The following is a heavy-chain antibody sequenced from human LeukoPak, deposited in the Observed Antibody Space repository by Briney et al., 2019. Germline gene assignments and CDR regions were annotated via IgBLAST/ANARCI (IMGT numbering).Heavy chain of an antibody. CDR2: INHSGST. CDR1: GGSVSSSYW. J-gene: IGHJ4*02. CDR3: ARGRITMVRGVKPFDY. V-gene: IGHV4-4*02. Sequence: PSETLSLTCAVSGGSVSSSYWWSWVRQPPGKGLEWIGEINHSGSTNYNPSLKSRVTISVDTSKNQFSLKLSSVTAADTAVYYCARGRITMVRGVKPFDYWGQGTLVTVSS. D-gene: IGHD3-10*01.